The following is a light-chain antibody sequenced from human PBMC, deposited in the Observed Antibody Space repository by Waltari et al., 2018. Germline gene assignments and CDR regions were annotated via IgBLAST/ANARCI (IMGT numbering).Light chain of an antibody. V-gene: IGKV3-20*01. Sequence: EIVLTQSPGTASLSPGERVTLSCRASQSVGSSSLAWYQQKPGQAPRLVIYRASRRATGIPDRFRGSGSGTDFSLTSSRLEPEEFALYYCQQHGTLPATFGQGTKVEIK. CDR3: QQHGTLPAT. J-gene: IGKJ1*01. CDR1: QSVGSSS. CDR2: RAS.